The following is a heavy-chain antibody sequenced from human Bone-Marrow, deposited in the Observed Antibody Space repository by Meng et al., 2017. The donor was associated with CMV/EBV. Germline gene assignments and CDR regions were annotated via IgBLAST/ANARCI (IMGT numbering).Heavy chain of an antibody. J-gene: IGHJ3*02. Sequence: GGSLRLSCAASGFTFDDYAMHWVRQAPGKGLEWVSSISSSSSYIYCADSVKGRFTISRDNAKNSLYLQMNSLRAEDTAVYYCARDFTRCGGDCWMDAFDIWGQGTMVTVSS. V-gene: IGHV3-21*01. D-gene: IGHD2-21*01. CDR1: GFTFDDYA. CDR2: ISSSSSYI. CDR3: ARDFTRCGGDCWMDAFDI.